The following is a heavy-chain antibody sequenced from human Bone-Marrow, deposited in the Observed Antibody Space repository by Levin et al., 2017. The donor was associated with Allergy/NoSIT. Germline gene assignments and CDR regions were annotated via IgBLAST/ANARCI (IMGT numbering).Heavy chain of an antibody. V-gene: IGHV1-8*02. Sequence: GESLKISCKTSGYTFINYDIYWVRQGTAQGLEWMGWINPNTGNTAYAQKFQGRVTMTSHTSMTTAYMELSGLRSEDTAVYYCARWGYSSGWYPAYYHAMDVWGQGTTVTVSS. CDR1: GYTFINYD. J-gene: IGHJ6*02. CDR2: INPNTGNT. CDR3: ARWGYSSGWYPAYYHAMDV. D-gene: IGHD6-19*01.